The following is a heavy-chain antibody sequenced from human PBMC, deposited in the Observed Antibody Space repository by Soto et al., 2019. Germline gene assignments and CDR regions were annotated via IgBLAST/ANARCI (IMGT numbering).Heavy chain of an antibody. D-gene: IGHD4-4*01. J-gene: IGHJ3*02. CDR3: AKEHRVNTSGDAFDI. CDR2: ISGSGGNT. V-gene: IGHV3-23*01. Sequence: EVQLLESGGGLIQPGGSLRLSCAVSGFIFSNYAMSWVRQAPGKGLEWVSAISGSGGNTYYADSVRGRFTISRDNPKKALYLQMNNLRAEDTAVYYCAKEHRVNTSGDAFDIWGKGTMVTVSS. CDR1: GFIFSNYA.